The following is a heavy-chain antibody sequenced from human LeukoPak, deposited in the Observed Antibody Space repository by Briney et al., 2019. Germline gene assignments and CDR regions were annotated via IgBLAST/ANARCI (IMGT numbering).Heavy chain of an antibody. Sequence: PSQTLSLTCTVSGGSISSGSYYWSWIRQPAGKGLEWVGRIYTSGSTNYNPSVKSRVTISVDTSKNQFSLKLSSVTAADTVVYYCARVTIWESCDYWGQGTLVTVSS. J-gene: IGHJ4*02. V-gene: IGHV4-61*02. CDR2: IYTSGST. D-gene: IGHD7-27*01. CDR3: ARVTIWESCDY. CDR1: GGSISSGSYY.